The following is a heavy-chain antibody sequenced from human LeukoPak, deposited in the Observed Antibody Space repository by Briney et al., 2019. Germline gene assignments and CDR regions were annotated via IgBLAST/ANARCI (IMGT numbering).Heavy chain of an antibody. V-gene: IGHV1-18*01. J-gene: IGHJ4*02. Sequence: GASVKVSCKASGYTFTNYGISWVRQAPGQGLEWMGWISAYNGDTNYAQKLQGRVTMTTYTSTSTAYMEVRSLRSDDTAVYYCARAGDGYFGALYYFDYWGQGTLVTVSP. CDR1: GYTFTNYG. CDR2: ISAYNGDT. D-gene: IGHD5-24*01. CDR3: ARAGDGYFGALYYFDY.